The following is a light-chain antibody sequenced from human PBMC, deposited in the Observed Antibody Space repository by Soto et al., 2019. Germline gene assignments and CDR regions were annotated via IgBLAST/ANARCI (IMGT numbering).Light chain of an antibody. V-gene: IGLV2-8*01. CDR1: SSNIGGNS. Sequence: QSVLTQPPSVSAAPGQKVTISCSGSSSNIGGNSVSWYQQLPGTAPKLMIYEVSKRPSGVPDRFSGSKSGNTASLTVSGLQAEDEADYYCSSYAGSNNVFGTGTKVTVL. CDR3: SSYAGSNNV. CDR2: EVS. J-gene: IGLJ1*01.